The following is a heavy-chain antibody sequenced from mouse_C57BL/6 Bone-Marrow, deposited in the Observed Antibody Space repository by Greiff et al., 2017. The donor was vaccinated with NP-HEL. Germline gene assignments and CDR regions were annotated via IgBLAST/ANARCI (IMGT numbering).Heavy chain of an antibody. CDR2: INPNNGGT. D-gene: IGHD2-4*01. CDR3: ASYYDYEGGYAMDY. V-gene: IGHV1-18*01. Sequence: VQLQQSGPELVKPGASVKIPCKASGYTFTDYNMDWVKQSHGKSLEWIGDINPNNGGTIYNQKFKGKATLTVDKSSSTAYMELRSLTSEDTAVYYCASYYDYEGGYAMDYWGQGTSVTVSS. J-gene: IGHJ4*01. CDR1: GYTFTDYN.